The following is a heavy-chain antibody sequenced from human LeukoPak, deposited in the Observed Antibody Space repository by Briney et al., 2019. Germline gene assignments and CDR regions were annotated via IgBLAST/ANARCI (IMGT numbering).Heavy chain of an antibody. CDR1: ECTFSTYE. Sequence: GGSLRLSCAASECTFSTYEMNWVRKAPAKGLERLSYSSSNCSTKYYSNSVKSRFTISRDNTKNTQYLQMKSLRTEEAAAYYCARDHQRLTFFDYWGQGTLVTVSP. CDR3: ARDHQRLTFFDY. V-gene: IGHV3-48*03. CDR2: SSSNCSTK. J-gene: IGHJ4*02. D-gene: IGHD6-19*01.